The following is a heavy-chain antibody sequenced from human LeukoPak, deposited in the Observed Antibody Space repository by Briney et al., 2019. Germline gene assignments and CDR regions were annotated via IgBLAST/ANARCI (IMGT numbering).Heavy chain of an antibody. Sequence: GGSLRLSCAASGFTFSSYWMSWVRQAPGKGLEWVANIKQDGSEKYYVNSVKGRFTISRDNAKNSLYLQMNSLRAEDTAVYYCASTCSGGSCPASYWGQGTLVTVSS. CDR2: IKQDGSEK. D-gene: IGHD2-15*01. CDR3: ASTCSGGSCPASY. J-gene: IGHJ4*02. CDR1: GFTFSSYW. V-gene: IGHV3-7*01.